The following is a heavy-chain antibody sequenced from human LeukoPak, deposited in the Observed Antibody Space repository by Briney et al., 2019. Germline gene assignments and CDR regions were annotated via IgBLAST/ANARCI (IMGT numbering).Heavy chain of an antibody. D-gene: IGHD4-17*01. J-gene: IGHJ4*02. Sequence: PGGSLRLSCAASGFTFSSYSMNWVRQAPGKGLEWVSSISSSSSYIYYADSVKGRFTISRDNAKNSLYLQMNSLRAEDTAVYYCARDLSDYGDSESSNFDYWGQGTLVTVSS. CDR2: ISSSSSYI. V-gene: IGHV3-21*01. CDR3: ARDLSDYGDSESSNFDY. CDR1: GFTFSSYS.